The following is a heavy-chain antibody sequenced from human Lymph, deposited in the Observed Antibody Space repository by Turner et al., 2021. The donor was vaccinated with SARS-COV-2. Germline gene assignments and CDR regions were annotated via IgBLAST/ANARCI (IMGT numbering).Heavy chain of an antibody. D-gene: IGHD3-9*01. Sequence: QVQLVQSGAEVKKPGASVKVSCEASGYTFTNYDINWVRQATGQGLEWMGWMNHNSGNTGYAQKCQGRVTMTRNTSISTAYMELSSLRSEDTAVYYCARAAQLTVWFDPWGQGTLVTVSS. CDR2: MNHNSGNT. CDR1: GYTFTNYD. CDR3: ARAAQLTVWFDP. V-gene: IGHV1-8*01. J-gene: IGHJ5*02.